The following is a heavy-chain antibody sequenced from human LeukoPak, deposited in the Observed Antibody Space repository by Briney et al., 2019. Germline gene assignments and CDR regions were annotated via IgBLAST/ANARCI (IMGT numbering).Heavy chain of an antibody. CDR1: GFTFSSYA. J-gene: IGHJ4*02. D-gene: IGHD3-10*01. Sequence: GGSLRLSCAASGFTFSSYAMSWVRQAPGKGLEWVSAISGSGGSTYYADSVKGRFTISRDSSKNTLYLLMNSLRAEDTAVYYCAKGARYYGSGPGLQNLYYFDYWGQGTLVTVSS. CDR2: ISGSGGST. V-gene: IGHV3-23*01. CDR3: AKGARYYGSGPGLQNLYYFDY.